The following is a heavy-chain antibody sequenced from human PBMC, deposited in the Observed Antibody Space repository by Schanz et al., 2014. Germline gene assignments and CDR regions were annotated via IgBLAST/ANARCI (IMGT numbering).Heavy chain of an antibody. J-gene: IGHJ4*02. CDR2: IRSDGSNE. CDR1: GFTFSFSG. Sequence: QVQLVESGGGVVQPGGSLRLSCAASGFTFSFSGMQWVRQAPGKGLEWVAFIRSDGSNENYADSVRGRFTISRDNSKNTLYLQMGSLRLEDMAVYYCARAYTGSYLPLDYWGQGTQVTVSS. CDR3: ARAYTGSYLPLDY. D-gene: IGHD1-26*01. V-gene: IGHV3-30*02.